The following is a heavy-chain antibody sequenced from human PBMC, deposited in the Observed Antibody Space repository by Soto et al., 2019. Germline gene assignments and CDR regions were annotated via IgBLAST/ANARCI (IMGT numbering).Heavy chain of an antibody. Sequence: QVQLVQSGAEVKKPGASVKVSCKASGYTFTNYAMHWVCQAPGQRLEWMGWINAGNGDTKYSQKFQGRVTVTRDTSARTAYMEVSSLRSEDTAVYYWAGGGGYCSGGSCYGEYFQHWGQGTLVTVSS. J-gene: IGHJ1*01. V-gene: IGHV1-3*01. CDR3: AGGGGYCSGGSCYGEYFQH. D-gene: IGHD2-15*01. CDR2: INAGNGDT. CDR1: GYTFTNYA.